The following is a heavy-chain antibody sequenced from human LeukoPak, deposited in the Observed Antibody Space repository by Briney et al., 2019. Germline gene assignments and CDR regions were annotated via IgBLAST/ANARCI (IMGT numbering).Heavy chain of an antibody. CDR3: ARASPASYGDFDI. D-gene: IGHD4-17*01. V-gene: IGHV3-74*01. J-gene: IGHJ3*02. CDR1: GFTLSSYW. Sequence: GGSLRLSCAASGFTLSSYWMHWVRQGPGKGLVWVSRIKTDGSSTNYADSVKGRFTISRDKAKDTLYLQMNSLRVEDTAVYYCARASPASYGDFDIWGQGTMVTVSS. CDR2: IKTDGSST.